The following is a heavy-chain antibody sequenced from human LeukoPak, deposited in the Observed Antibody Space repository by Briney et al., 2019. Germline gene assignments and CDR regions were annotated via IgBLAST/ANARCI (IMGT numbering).Heavy chain of an antibody. D-gene: IGHD6-13*01. CDR3: ARAQNIAAAVDY. CDR2: IWYDGSNK. CDR1: GFTFSSYS. J-gene: IGHJ4*02. V-gene: IGHV3-33*08. Sequence: GGSLRLSCAASGFTFSSYSMNWVRQAPGKGLEWVAVIWYDGSNKYYADSVKGRFTISRDNSKNTLYLQMNSLRAEDTAVYYCARAQNIAAAVDYWGQGTLVTVSS.